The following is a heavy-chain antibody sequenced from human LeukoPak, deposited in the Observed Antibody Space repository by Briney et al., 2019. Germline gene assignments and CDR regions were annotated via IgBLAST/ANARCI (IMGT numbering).Heavy chain of an antibody. V-gene: IGHV3-48*04. CDR1: GFTFSSYG. J-gene: IGHJ4*02. D-gene: IGHD1-26*01. Sequence: GGSLRLSCAASGFTFSSYGMHWVRQAPGKGLEWVSYISSSGSTIYYADSVKGRFTISRDNAKNSLYLQMNSLRAEDTAVYYCARVEVGATYYYFDYWGQGTLVTVSS. CDR3: ARVEVGATYYYFDY. CDR2: ISSSGSTI.